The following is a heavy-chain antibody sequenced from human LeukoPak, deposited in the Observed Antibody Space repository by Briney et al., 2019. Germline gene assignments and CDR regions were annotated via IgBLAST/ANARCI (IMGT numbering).Heavy chain of an antibody. J-gene: IGHJ4*02. V-gene: IGHV4-30-4*01. Sequence: SQTLSLTCTVSGGSISSGDYYWSWIRQPPGKGLEWIGYIYYSGSTYYNPSLKSRVTISVDTSKNQFSLKLSSVTVADTAVYYCAREVGFDGDDYWGQGTLVTVSS. CDR1: GGSISSGDYY. CDR3: AREVGFDGDDY. D-gene: IGHD1-26*01. CDR2: IYYSGST.